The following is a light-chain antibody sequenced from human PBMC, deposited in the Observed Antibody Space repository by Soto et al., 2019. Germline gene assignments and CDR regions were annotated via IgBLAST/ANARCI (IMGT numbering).Light chain of an antibody. Sequence: IVLNQSPGTLSLTPGERATLYCRASQSVSNNYLAWYQQKPGQAPRLLIYGASNRATGIPDRFSGSGSGTDFTLTISRLEPEDFAVYYCQQYGSSGTFGQGTKVDIK. J-gene: IGKJ1*01. CDR1: QSVSNNY. CDR2: GAS. CDR3: QQYGSSGT. V-gene: IGKV3-20*01.